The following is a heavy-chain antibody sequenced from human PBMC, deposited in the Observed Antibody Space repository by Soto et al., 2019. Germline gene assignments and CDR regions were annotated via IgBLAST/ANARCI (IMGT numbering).Heavy chain of an antibody. Sequence: PGGSLRLSCAASGFTFSSYSMNWVRQAPGKGLEWVAFISYDGSNKYYADSVKGRFTISRDNSKNTLYLQMNSLRAEDTAVYYCAIYNGGAADPFDYWGQGTLVTVSS. D-gene: IGHD6-13*01. CDR3: AIYNGGAADPFDY. CDR2: ISYDGSNK. V-gene: IGHV3-30*03. CDR1: GFTFSSYS. J-gene: IGHJ4*02.